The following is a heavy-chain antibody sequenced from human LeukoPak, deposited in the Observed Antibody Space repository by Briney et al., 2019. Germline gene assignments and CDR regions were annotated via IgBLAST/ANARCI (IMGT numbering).Heavy chain of an antibody. Sequence: PGGSLRLSCAASGFTFSAHTMSWVRQAPGKGLEWVSSISPSSTNIFQPASMKGRFTISRDNAKNSLFLQIHSLRVEDTAVYYCAREEWSVFYFDPWGQGTPVTVSP. CDR3: AREEWSVFYFDP. CDR1: GFTFSAHT. D-gene: IGHD2-8*01. V-gene: IGHV3-21*06. J-gene: IGHJ5*01. CDR2: ISPSSTNI.